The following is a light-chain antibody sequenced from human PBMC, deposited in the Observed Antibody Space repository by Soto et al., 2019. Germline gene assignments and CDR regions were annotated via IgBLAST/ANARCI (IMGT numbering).Light chain of an antibody. CDR1: QDIAND. CDR3: LQHNSYPIT. J-gene: IGKJ5*01. CDR2: AAS. V-gene: IGKV1-17*01. Sequence: DIKMNQSPSSLSTYIGDRVTITCRASQDIANDLGWYQQKPGKVPKRLIYAASSLQSGVPSRFSGSGSGTEFTLTISSLQPEDFATYYCLQHNSYPITFGQGTRLEIK.